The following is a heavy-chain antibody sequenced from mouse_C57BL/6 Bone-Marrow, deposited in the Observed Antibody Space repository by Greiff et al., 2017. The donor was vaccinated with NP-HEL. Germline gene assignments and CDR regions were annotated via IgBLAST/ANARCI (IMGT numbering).Heavy chain of an antibody. D-gene: IGHD1-1*01. CDR2: INPNNGGT. V-gene: IGHV1-26*01. CDR1: GYTFTDYY. CDR3: SRDFYYYGSSYNYFDY. J-gene: IGHJ2*01. Sequence: EVQLQQSGPELVKPGASVKISCKASGYTFTDYYMNWVKQSHGKSLEWIGDINPNNGGTSYNQQFKGKATLTVYKSSITAYMELRSLTSEDSAVYYCSRDFYYYGSSYNYFDYWRQGTTLTVSS.